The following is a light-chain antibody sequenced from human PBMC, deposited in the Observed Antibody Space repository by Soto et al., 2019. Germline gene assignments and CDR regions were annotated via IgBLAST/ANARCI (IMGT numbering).Light chain of an antibody. CDR3: QHYGTSRT. CDR2: GAS. J-gene: IGKJ1*01. CDR1: QSVASGY. V-gene: IGKV3-20*01. Sequence: EIVLTQSRGTLSLSPGERATLSCRASQSVASGYFAWYQQKPGQAPRLLIYGASTRATGIPDRFSGSGSGTDFTLTISRLEPEDFAVYYCQHYGTSRTFGQGTKVAIK.